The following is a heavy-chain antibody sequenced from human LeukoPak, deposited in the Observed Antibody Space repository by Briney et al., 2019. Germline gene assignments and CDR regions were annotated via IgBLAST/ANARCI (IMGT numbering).Heavy chain of an antibody. CDR1: GHTFTSYG. Sequence: GASVKVSCKASGHTFTSYGISWVRQAPGQGLEWMGWISAYNGNTNYAQKLQGRVTMTTDTSTSTAYMELRSLRSDDTAVYYCARDRTYYYYYGMDVWGKGTTVTVSS. D-gene: IGHD1-1*01. J-gene: IGHJ6*04. V-gene: IGHV1-18*04. CDR2: ISAYNGNT. CDR3: ARDRTYYYYYGMDV.